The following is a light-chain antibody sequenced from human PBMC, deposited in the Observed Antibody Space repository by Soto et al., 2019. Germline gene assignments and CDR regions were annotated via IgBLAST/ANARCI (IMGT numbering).Light chain of an antibody. CDR1: SSDVASYNL. J-gene: IGLJ3*02. CDR2: EGS. Sequence: QSVLTQPASVSGSPGQSITISCTGTSSDVASYNLVSWYQQHPGKAPKLMIYEGSKRPSGVSNRFSGSKSGNTASLTISGLQAEDEADYYCCSYAGSSTLLFGGGTQLTVL. CDR3: CSYAGSSTLL. V-gene: IGLV2-23*01.